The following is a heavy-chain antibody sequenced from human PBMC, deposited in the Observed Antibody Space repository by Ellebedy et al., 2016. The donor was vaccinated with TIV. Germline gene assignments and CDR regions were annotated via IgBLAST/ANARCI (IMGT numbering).Heavy chain of an antibody. V-gene: IGHV4-34*01. J-gene: IGHJ4*02. D-gene: IGHD3-22*01. CDR2: INHSGST. CDR1: GGSFSGYY. Sequence: SETLSLTCAVYGGSFSGYYWSWIRQPPGKGLEWIGEINHSGSTNYNPSLKSRVTISVDTSKNQFSLKLSSVTAADTAVYYCARGGKWLLLRGKGSYFDYWGQGTLVTVSS. CDR3: ARGGKWLLLRGKGSYFDY.